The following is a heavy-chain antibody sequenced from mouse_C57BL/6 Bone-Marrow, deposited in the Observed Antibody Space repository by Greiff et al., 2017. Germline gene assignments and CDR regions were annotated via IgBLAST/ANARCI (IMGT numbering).Heavy chain of an antibody. J-gene: IGHJ4*01. CDR3: AREGDYYGSTYYAMDY. V-gene: IGHV1-55*01. CDR2: IYPGSGST. CDR1: GYTFTSYW. Sequence: QVQLQQPGAELVKPGASVKMSCKASGYTFTSYWITWVKQRPGQGLEWIGDIYPGSGSTNYNEKFKSKATLTVDTSSSTAYMQLSSLTSEDAAVYYCAREGDYYGSTYYAMDYWGQGTSVTGSS. D-gene: IGHD1-1*01.